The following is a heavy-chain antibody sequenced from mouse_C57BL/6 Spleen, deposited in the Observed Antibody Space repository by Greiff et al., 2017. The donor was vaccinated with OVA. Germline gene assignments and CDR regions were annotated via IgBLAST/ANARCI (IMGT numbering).Heavy chain of an antibody. CDR1: GYTFTDYE. CDR3: TRGYSNYPCAY. Sequence: QVQLQQSGAELVRPGASVTLSCKASGYTFTDYEMHWVKQTPVHGLEWIGAIDPETGGTAYNQKFKGKAILTADKSSSTAYMELRSLTSEDSAVYYCTRGYSNYPCAYWGQGTLVTVSA. D-gene: IGHD2-5*01. V-gene: IGHV1-15*01. CDR2: IDPETGGT. J-gene: IGHJ3*01.